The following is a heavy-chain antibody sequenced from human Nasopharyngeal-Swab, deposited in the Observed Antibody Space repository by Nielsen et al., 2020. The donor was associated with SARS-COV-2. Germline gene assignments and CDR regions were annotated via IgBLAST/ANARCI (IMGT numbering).Heavy chain of an antibody. CDR2: IWYDGSNK. CDR1: GFTFSTFG. Sequence: GESLKISCAASGFTFSTFGMHWVRQAPVKGLEWVADIWYDGSNKYYADSVKGRFTISRDNSKNTLYLQMNSLRAEDTAIYYCARDEAGTANSGFDYWGQGTLVTVSS. CDR3: ARDEAGTANSGFDY. V-gene: IGHV3-33*01. D-gene: IGHD1-1*01. J-gene: IGHJ4*02.